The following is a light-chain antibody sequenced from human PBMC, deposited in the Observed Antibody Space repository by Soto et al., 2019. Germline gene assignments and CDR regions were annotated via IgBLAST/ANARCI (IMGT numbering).Light chain of an antibody. Sequence: QSVLTQPPSASGSPGQSVTISCTGTSSDVGGYNYVSWYQHHPGKAPKLIIYGVYKRPSGVPDRFSGSTSGNTAALTVSGLQAEDKPDYYCSSYLGPNSYVFGTGTKVTVL. J-gene: IGLJ1*01. CDR3: SSYLGPNSYV. CDR2: GVY. V-gene: IGLV2-8*01. CDR1: SSDVGGYNY.